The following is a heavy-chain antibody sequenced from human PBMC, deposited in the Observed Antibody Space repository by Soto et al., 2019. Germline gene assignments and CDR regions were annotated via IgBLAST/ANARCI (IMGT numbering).Heavy chain of an antibody. CDR1: GYTFNFSG. D-gene: IGHD3-16*01. CDR2: ISGFNGNT. CDR3: ARIGVSSGHESPDFDS. Sequence: GASVKVSCKASGYTFNFSGITWVRQAPGQGLEWMGWISGFNGNTNYAADLQGRVTMTTDTSTSTAYMELRGLRSDDTAVYYCARIGVSSGHESPDFDSWGQGTLVTSPQ. V-gene: IGHV1-18*01. J-gene: IGHJ4*02.